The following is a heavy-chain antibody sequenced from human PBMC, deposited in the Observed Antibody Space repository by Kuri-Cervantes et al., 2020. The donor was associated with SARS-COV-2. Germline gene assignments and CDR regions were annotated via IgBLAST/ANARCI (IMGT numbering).Heavy chain of an antibody. D-gene: IGHD1-20*01. CDR3: ARGSNCGDVPLDY. J-gene: IGHJ4*02. CDR1: GGSISSYY. V-gene: IGHV4-4*07. CDR2: IYTSGST. Sequence: SETLSLTCPVSGGSISSYYWGWNRHPAGKGLEWNGRIYTSGSTNYHRSLKSRVTITVDTSKTQFSLKLSSVTAADTALYYCARGSNCGDVPLDYWGQGTLVTVSS.